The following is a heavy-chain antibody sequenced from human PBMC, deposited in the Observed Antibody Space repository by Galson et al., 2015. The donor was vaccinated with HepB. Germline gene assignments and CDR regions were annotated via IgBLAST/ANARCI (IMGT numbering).Heavy chain of an antibody. CDR3: ARGGHCGGGTCYSDYFDY. V-gene: IGHV3-72*01. CDR1: GLTFSDHY. J-gene: IGHJ4*02. D-gene: IGHD2-15*01. Sequence: SLRLSCAASGLTFSDHYMDWLRQAPGKGLEWLGRSRNRANGYRTEYAAPVKDRFTVSRDDSRDSLYLQMNSLQTEDTAVYYCARGGHCGGGTCYSDYFDYWGRGALVTVSS. CDR2: SRNRANGYRT.